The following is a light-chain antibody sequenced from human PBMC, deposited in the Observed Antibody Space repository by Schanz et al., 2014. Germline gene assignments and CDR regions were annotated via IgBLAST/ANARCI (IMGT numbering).Light chain of an antibody. CDR1: QSVISSY. V-gene: IGKV3-11*01. Sequence: DIVLTQSPGTLSLSPGERATLSCRASQSVISSYLAWYQQKPGQAPRLVIYDASYRPTGIPAKFSGSGSGTDFTLTISSLEPEDFAIYYCEQRSNWPLTFGQGTRLEIK. J-gene: IGKJ5*01. CDR3: EQRSNWPLT. CDR2: DAS.